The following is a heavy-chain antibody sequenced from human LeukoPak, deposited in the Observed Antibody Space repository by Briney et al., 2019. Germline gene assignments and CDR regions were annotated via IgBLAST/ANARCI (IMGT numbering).Heavy chain of an antibody. V-gene: IGHV5-51*01. Sequence: GESLKISCKASGYSFTSYWICWVRQMPGKGLEWMGIIYPDDSDTRYSPSFQGQVTMSADKSITTAYLQWSSLKASDTAMYYCARQLGYCSSTSCLYGMDVWGQGTTVTVSS. CDR2: IYPDDSDT. CDR3: ARQLGYCSSTSCLYGMDV. D-gene: IGHD2-2*01. J-gene: IGHJ6*02. CDR1: GYSFTSYW.